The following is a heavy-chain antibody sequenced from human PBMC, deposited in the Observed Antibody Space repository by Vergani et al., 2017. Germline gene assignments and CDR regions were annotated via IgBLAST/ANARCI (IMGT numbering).Heavy chain of an antibody. CDR3: ARSITPGGSYSGGTDY. Sequence: EVQLLESGGGLVQPGGSLRLSCAASGFTFSSYAMSWVRQAPGKGLEWVSAISGSGGSTYYADSVKGRFTISRDNSKNTLYLQMNSLRAEDTAVYYCARSITPGGSYSGGTDYWGQGTLVTVSS. V-gene: IGHV3-23*01. CDR2: ISGSGGST. J-gene: IGHJ4*02. CDR1: GFTFSSYA. D-gene: IGHD1-26*01.